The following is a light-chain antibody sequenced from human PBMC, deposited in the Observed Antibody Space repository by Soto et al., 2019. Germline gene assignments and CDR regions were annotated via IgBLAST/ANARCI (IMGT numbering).Light chain of an antibody. J-gene: IGLJ3*02. CDR3: ATWDDSLSGRV. V-gene: IGLV1-47*02. CDR2: SNN. CDR1: SSNIGSNY. Sequence: QSVLTQPPSASGTPGQMVTISCSGSSSNIGSNYVYWYQHPPGATPKLLIYSNNQRASGVPDRFSGSKSGTSASLAISGLRSDDEADYYCATWDDSLSGRVFGGGTKVTVL.